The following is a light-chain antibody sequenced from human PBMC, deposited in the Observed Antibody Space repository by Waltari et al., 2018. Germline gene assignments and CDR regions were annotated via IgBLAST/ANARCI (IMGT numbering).Light chain of an antibody. V-gene: IGKV3-11*01. J-gene: IGKJ2*01. CDR1: QSVSSS. CDR3: QQRSDWPFT. Sequence: IVLTQSPAPLSLSPGERATLSCSASQSVSSSLAWYQQKPGQAPRLLISDASKRATGIPARFSGSGSGTDFTLTIGGLEPEDFAVYYCQQRSDWPFTFGQGTKLEI. CDR2: DAS.